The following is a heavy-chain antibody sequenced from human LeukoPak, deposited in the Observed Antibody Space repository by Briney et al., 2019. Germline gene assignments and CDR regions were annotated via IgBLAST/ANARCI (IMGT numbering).Heavy chain of an antibody. CDR3: ARHKYSYGFDY. CDR1: GGSISSYY. V-gene: IGHV4-59*08. D-gene: IGHD5-18*01. CDR2: IYYSGST. J-gene: IGHJ4*02. Sequence: SETLSLTCTVSGGSISSYYWSWIRQPPGKGLEWIGYIYYSGSTNYNPSLKSRVTISADTSKNQFSLKLSSVTAADTAVYYCARHKYSYGFDYWGQGTLVTVSS.